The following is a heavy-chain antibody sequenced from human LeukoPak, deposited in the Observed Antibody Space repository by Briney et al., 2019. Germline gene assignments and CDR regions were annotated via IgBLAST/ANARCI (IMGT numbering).Heavy chain of an antibody. CDR1: GFIFNKYW. D-gene: IGHD2-15*01. CDR2: IKQDGSEK. Sequence: PGGSLRLSCAASGFIFNKYWMSWVRQAPGKGLEWVANIKQDGSEKYYADPVKGRFTISRDNSKNTLYLQMNSLRAEDTAVYYCAKDPLSGGSCPDYWGQGTLVTVSS. CDR3: AKDPLSGGSCPDY. J-gene: IGHJ4*02. V-gene: IGHV3-7*04.